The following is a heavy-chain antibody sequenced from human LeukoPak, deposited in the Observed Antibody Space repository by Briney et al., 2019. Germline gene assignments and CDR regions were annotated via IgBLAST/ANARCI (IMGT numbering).Heavy chain of an antibody. V-gene: IGHV4-59*01. J-gene: IGHJ4*02. D-gene: IGHD2-21*01. CDR3: ARARGETLTGFDF. Sequence: SETLSLTCTVSGDSISSYFWSWIRQPPGKGLEWIGYIHYSARTNYSPSLKSRVTISVDTTQDQFSLKLSSVTAADTAVYYCARARGETLTGFDFWGQGTLVTVSS. CDR2: IHYSART. CDR1: GDSISSYF.